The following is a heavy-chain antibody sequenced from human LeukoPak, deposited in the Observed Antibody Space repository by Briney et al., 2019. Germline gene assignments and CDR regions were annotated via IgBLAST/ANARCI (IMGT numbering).Heavy chain of an antibody. V-gene: IGHV6-1*01. CDR3: ERIGYSSTWVPWGFDP. CDR2: SYFMSKWYN. J-gene: IGHJ5*02. CDR1: GDSVSSNSAA. D-gene: IGHD6-13*01. Sequence: SQTLSLTCAISGDSVSSNSAAWNWIRQSPSRGLEWLGRSYFMSKWYNDYAVSVKSRIPINPAASNNQFSLHLDSVSTKDPSVYYCERIGYSSTWVPWGFDPWGQGTLVTVSS.